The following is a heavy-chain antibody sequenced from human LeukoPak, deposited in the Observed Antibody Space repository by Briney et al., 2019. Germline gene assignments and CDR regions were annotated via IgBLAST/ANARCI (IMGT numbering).Heavy chain of an antibody. CDR2: INWNGGST. CDR3: ARVGGTNYYYYIDV. Sequence: GGSLRLSCAASGFTFDDYGMSWVRQAPGKGLAWVSGINWNGGSTGYADSVKGRFTISRDNAKNSLYLQMNSLRAEDTALYYCARVGGTNYYYYIDVWGKGTTVTVSS. D-gene: IGHD1-26*01. V-gene: IGHV3-20*04. J-gene: IGHJ6*03. CDR1: GFTFDDYG.